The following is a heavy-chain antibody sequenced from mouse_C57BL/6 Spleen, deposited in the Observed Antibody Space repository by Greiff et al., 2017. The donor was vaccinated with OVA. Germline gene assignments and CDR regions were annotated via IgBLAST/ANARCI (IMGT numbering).Heavy chain of an antibody. D-gene: IGHD2-3*01. CDR2: INPSTGGT. Sequence: EVQLQQSGPELVKPGASVKISCKASGYSFTGYYMNWVKQSPEKSLEWIGEINPSTGGTTYNQKFKAKATLTVDTSSSTAYMQLKSLTSEDSAVYYGARGDLDGYYWFAYWGQGTLVTVSA. J-gene: IGHJ3*01. CDR1: GYSFTGYY. V-gene: IGHV1-42*01. CDR3: ARGDLDGYYWFAY.